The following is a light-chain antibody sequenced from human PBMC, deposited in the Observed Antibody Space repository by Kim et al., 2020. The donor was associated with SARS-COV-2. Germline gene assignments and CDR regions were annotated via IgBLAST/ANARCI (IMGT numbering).Light chain of an antibody. CDR1: SSNIGAGYE. CDR3: QSYDNSLSGYV. CDR2: GDI. J-gene: IGLJ1*01. V-gene: IGLV1-40*01. Sequence: RVTITCTGVSSNIGAGYEVHWYQQLPGTAPKLLSYGDINRPSGGPDRFSGSKSGTSASLAITGLQTEDEADYYCQSYDNSLSGYVFGTGTKVTVL.